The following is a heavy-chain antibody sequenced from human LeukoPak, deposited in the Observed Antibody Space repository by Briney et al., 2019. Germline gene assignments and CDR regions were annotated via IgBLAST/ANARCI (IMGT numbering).Heavy chain of an antibody. Sequence: GGSLRLSCAAPGFTFSSYGMSWVRQAPGKGLEWVSAISGSGGSTYYADSVKGRFTISRDNSKNTLYLQMNSLRAEDTAVYYCAKVGSSILWFGELLSPYFDYWGQGTLVTVSS. J-gene: IGHJ4*02. V-gene: IGHV3-23*01. D-gene: IGHD3-10*01. CDR1: GFTFSSYG. CDR3: AKVGSSILWFGELLSPYFDY. CDR2: ISGSGGST.